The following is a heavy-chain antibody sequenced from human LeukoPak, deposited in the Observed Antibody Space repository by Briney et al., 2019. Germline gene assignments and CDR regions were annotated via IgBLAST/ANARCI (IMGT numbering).Heavy chain of an antibody. CDR1: GFAVSNYW. CDR3: ARVPGAYYDSSGYYYSLAFDI. V-gene: IGHV4-4*02. Sequence: GSLRLSCAASGFAVSNYWMSWVRQPPGKGLEWIGSIYYSGSTYYNPSLKSRVTISVDTSKNQFSLKLSSVTAADTAVYYCARVPGAYYDSSGYYYSLAFDIWGQGTMVTVSS. D-gene: IGHD3-22*01. CDR2: IYYSGST. J-gene: IGHJ3*02.